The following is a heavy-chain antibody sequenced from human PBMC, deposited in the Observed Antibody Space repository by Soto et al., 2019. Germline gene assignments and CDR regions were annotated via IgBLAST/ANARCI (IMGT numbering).Heavy chain of an antibody. D-gene: IGHD6-13*01. V-gene: IGHV4-34*01. CDR1: EGYIGGYY. Sequence: LSVRRGVEEGYIGGYYGRWIRKNQCKALEWIGEINHSGSTNYNPSLKSRVTISVDTSKNQFSLKLSSVTAADTAVYYCARVGAGSSWYGYYYYGMDVSGQPTTVSGSS. J-gene: IGHJ6*02. CDR3: ARVGAGSSWYGYYYYGMDV. CDR2: INHSGST.